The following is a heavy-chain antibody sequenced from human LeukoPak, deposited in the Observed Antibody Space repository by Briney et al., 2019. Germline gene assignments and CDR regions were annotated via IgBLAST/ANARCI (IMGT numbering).Heavy chain of an antibody. D-gene: IGHD3-10*01. V-gene: IGHV3-48*03. J-gene: IGHJ4*02. CDR1: GFTFSSYE. CDR3: AATYYYGSGREMPFDY. Sequence: GGSLRLSCAASGFTFSSYEMNWVRQAPGKGLEWVSYISSSGSTIYYADSVKGRFTISGDNAKNSLYLQMNSLRAEDTAVYYCAATYYYGSGREMPFDYWGQGTLVTVSS. CDR2: ISSSGSTI.